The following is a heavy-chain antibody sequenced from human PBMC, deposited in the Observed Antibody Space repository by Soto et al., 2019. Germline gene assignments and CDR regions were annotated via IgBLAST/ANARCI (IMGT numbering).Heavy chain of an antibody. CDR1: GNTVPNYA. CDR3: ARGITDYDILRTPYYYYGMDV. J-gene: IGHJ6*02. CDR2: INGGNGNT. Sequence: GASVKVSCKASGNTVPNYAIHWVRQAPGQRLEWMGWINGGNGNTYYSEHFQGRVTFTRDTSASTAYMQLSSLTSEDTAVYYCARGITDYDILRTPYYYYGMDVWGQGTTVTVSS. D-gene: IGHD3-9*01. V-gene: IGHV1-3*01.